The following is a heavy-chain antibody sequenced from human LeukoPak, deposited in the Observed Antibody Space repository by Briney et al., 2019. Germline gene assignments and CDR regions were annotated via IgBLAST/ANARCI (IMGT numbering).Heavy chain of an antibody. D-gene: IGHD2-2*01. Sequence: SETLSLTCTVSGGSISSYYWNWIRQPPGKGLEWIGYIYYSGTTNYNPSLKGRVTISVDTPKNQFSLKLSSVTAADTAVYYCARVTCTSTSCYRKDAFDIWGQGTMVTVSS. CDR2: IYYSGTT. V-gene: IGHV4-59*01. J-gene: IGHJ3*02. CDR1: GGSISSYY. CDR3: ARVTCTSTSCYRKDAFDI.